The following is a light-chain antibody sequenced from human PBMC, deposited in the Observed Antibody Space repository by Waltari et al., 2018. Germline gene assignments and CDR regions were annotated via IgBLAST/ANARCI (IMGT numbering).Light chain of an antibody. CDR1: QSVLYSSNNKNY. Sequence: DIVMTQSPDSLAVSLGEWATINCKSSQSVLYSSNNKNYLAWYQPKPGPPPRLLIYLASTRESGVPDRFSGSGSETDFTLTISSLQAEDVAVYYCQQYYSTPPLTFGGGTKVEIK. V-gene: IGKV4-1*01. CDR2: LAS. CDR3: QQYYSTPPLT. J-gene: IGKJ4*01.